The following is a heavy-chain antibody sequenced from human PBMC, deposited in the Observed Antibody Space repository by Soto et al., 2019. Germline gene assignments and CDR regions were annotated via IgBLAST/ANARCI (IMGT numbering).Heavy chain of an antibody. CDR2: IKQDGSEK. V-gene: IGHV3-7*01. Sequence: GGSLRLSCAASGFTFSSYCMSWVRQAPGKGLEWVANIKQDGSEKYYVDSVKGRFTISRDNAKNSLYLQMNSLRAEDTAVYYCARDPNIVATMGSIYYYYGMDVWGQGTTVTVSS. J-gene: IGHJ6*02. D-gene: IGHD5-12*01. CDR1: GFTFSSYC. CDR3: ARDPNIVATMGSIYYYYGMDV.